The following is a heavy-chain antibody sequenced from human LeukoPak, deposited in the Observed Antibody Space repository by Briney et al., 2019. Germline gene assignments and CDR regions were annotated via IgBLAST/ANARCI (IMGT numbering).Heavy chain of an antibody. CDR3: AKDAVITFGGVIVITPFDY. V-gene: IGHV3-23*01. J-gene: IGHJ4*02. D-gene: IGHD3-16*02. CDR1: GFTFSSYA. Sequence: GGSLRLSCAASGFTFSSYAMSWVRQAPGKGLEWVSAISGSGGSTYYADSVKGRFTISRDNSKNTLYLQMSSLRAEDTAVYYCAKDAVITFGGVIVITPFDYWGQGTLVTVSS. CDR2: ISGSGGST.